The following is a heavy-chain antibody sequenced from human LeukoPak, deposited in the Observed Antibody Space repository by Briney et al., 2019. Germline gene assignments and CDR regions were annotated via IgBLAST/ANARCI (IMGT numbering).Heavy chain of an antibody. J-gene: IGHJ4*02. CDR1: GFTFSDYY. V-gene: IGHV3-30*18. CDR3: AKDRNVDTAMVTDY. CDR2: ISYDGSNK. Sequence: GGSLRLSCSASGFTFSDYYMSWIRQAPGKGLEWVAVISYDGSNKYYADSVKGRFTISRDNSKNTLYLQMNSLRAEDTAVYYCAKDRNVDTAMVTDYWGQGTLVTVSS. D-gene: IGHD5-18*01.